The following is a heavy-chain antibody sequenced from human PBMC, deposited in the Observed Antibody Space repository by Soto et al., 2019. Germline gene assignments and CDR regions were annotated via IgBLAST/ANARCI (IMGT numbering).Heavy chain of an antibody. Sequence: SGPTLVNPTQTLTLTCTFSGFSLSTSGMCVSWIRQPPGKALEWLARIDWDDDKYYSTSLKTRLTISKDTSKNQVVLTMTNMDPVDTATYYCARISDYGDYYYFDYSGQGTLVTVFS. CDR1: GFSLSTSGMC. J-gene: IGHJ4*02. CDR3: ARISDYGDYYYFDY. V-gene: IGHV2-70*11. D-gene: IGHD4-17*01. CDR2: IDWDDDK.